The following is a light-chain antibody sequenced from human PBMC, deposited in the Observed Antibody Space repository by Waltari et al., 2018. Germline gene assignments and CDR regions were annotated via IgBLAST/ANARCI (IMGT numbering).Light chain of an antibody. CDR2: DNN. Sequence: SSELTQDPAVSVAMGQTVRITCQGDSLRSYYASWYQQLPGTAPKLLIYDNNRRPSGVPDRFSASKSGTSASLAITGLQTEDEADYYCQSYDDSLGASGVFGGGTKLNVL. CDR3: QSYDDSLGASGV. V-gene: IGLV3-19*01. J-gene: IGLJ2*01. CDR1: SLRSYY.